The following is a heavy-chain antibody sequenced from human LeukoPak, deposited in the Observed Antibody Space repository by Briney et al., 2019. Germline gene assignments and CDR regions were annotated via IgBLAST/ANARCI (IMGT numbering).Heavy chain of an antibody. D-gene: IGHD3-9*01. CDR2: IYYSGST. CDR3: ARVYDILTGYSHFDY. CDR1: GYSISSGYY. Sequence: ASETLSLTCTVSGYSISSGYYWGWIRQPPGKGLEGFGSIYYSGSTYYNPSLKSRVTISVDTSKNQFSLKLSSVTAAETAVYYCARVYDILTGYSHFDYWGQGTLVTVSS. V-gene: IGHV4-38-2*02. J-gene: IGHJ4*02.